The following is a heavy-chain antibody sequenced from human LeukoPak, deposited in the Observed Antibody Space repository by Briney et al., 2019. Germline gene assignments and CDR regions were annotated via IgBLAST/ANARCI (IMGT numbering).Heavy chain of an antibody. V-gene: IGHV3-23*01. J-gene: IGHJ4*02. Sequence: PGGSLRLSCAASGFTFSKYGMSWVRQAPGKGLEWVSGISGSGGGLYYADSVKGRFTISRDNSKNTLYLQMNSLRADDTAVYYCATDRDGTGNYPLDYWGQGTLVIVSS. D-gene: IGHD3-10*01. CDR2: ISGSGGGL. CDR3: ATDRDGTGNYPLDY. CDR1: GFTFSKYG.